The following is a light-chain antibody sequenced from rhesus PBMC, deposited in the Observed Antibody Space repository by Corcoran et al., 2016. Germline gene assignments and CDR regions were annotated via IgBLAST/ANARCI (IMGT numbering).Light chain of an antibody. CDR3: QQYSNRPLS. Sequence: EIVMTQSPATLSLSPGERATLSCRASQSVSSSLAWYQQIPGQAPRLLIYGASSRATGIPDRFSGHGSGTEFTLTISSLEAEDFAVYYCQQYSNRPLSFGEGTKVEIK. J-gene: IGKJ4*01. V-gene: IGKV3-42*03. CDR2: GAS. CDR1: QSVSSS.